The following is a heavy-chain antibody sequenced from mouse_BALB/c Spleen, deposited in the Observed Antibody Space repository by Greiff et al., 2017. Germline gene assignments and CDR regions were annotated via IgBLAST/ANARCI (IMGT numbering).Heavy chain of an antibody. J-gene: IGHJ3*01. D-gene: IGHD1-1*01. CDR2: INPSTGYT. V-gene: IGHV1-7*01. CDR1: GYTFTSYW. Sequence: QVHVKQSGAELAKPGASVKMSCKASGYTFTSYWMHWVKQRPGQGLEWIGYINPSTGYTEYNQKFKDKATLTADKSSSTAYMQLSSLTSEDSAVYYCAGGDYYGSRTGFADWGQGTLVTVSA. CDR3: AGGDYYGSRTGFAD.